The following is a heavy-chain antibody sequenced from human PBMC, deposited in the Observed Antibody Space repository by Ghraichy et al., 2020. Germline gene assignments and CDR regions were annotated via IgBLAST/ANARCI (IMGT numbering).Heavy chain of an antibody. Sequence: SETLSLTCTVSGAPLIASYPRGWIRQPPGRGLEWIGTISYTGNTYYNPSLESRVSIFVDTSKNQVSLKVTSVSAADTAVYYCARHENMDVALRRSYFDSWGQGTQVTVFS. D-gene: IGHD3/OR15-3a*01. CDR3: ARHENMDVALRRSYFDS. V-gene: IGHV4-39*01. CDR1: GAPLIASYP. CDR2: ISYTGNT. J-gene: IGHJ4*02.